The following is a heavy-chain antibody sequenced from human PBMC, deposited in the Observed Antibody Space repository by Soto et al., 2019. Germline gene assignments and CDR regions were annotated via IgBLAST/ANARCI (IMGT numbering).Heavy chain of an antibody. J-gene: IGHJ5*02. CDR2: INPAGTIT. V-gene: IGHV3-74*01. Sequence: GGSLRLSCAASGFPFSHYWIHWVRQTPWKGLVWVSRINPAGTITNYADSVEGRFTISRDNADSALFLQMNSLSAEDMAIYYCTSDTFGLRDTWGQGTLVTVSS. CDR3: TSDTFGLRDT. D-gene: IGHD3-16*01. CDR1: GFPFSHYW.